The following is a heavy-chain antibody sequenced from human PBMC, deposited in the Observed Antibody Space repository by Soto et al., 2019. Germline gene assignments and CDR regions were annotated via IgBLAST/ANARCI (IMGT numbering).Heavy chain of an antibody. J-gene: IGHJ2*01. D-gene: IGHD5-12*01. Sequence: PSETLSLTCTVSGGSISSGDYYWSWIRQPPGKGLEWIGYIYYSGSTYYNPSLKSRVTISVDTSKNQFSLKLSSVTAADTAVYYCARVRRDGYNLRGWYFDLWGRGTLVTVSS. V-gene: IGHV4-30-4*01. CDR1: GGSISSGDYY. CDR2: IYYSGST. CDR3: ARVRRDGYNLRGWYFDL.